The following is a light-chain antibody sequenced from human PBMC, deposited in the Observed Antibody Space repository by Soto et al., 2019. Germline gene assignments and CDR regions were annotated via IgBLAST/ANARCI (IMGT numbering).Light chain of an antibody. Sequence: QLVLTQSSSASASLGSSVKLTCTLSSGHSSYIIAWHQQQPGKAPRYLMKLEGSGSYNKGSGVPDPFSGSSSGADRYLTISNLQFEDEADYYCATWDSNTRVFGGGTKLTVL. CDR2: LEGSGSY. J-gene: IGLJ3*02. V-gene: IGLV4-60*02. CDR3: ATWDSNTRV. CDR1: SGHSSYI.